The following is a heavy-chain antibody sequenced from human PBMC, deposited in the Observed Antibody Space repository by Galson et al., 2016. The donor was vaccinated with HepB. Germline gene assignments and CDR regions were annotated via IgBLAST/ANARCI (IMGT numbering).Heavy chain of an antibody. Sequence: SVKVSCKASGYTFTSYYMHWVRQAPGQGLEWMGWINPKSGGTSYAQKFQGRVTMTRDTSITTAYMELNRLRSDDTAVYYCARRIVATIPSYYYYGMDVCGQGTTVTVSS. D-gene: IGHD5-12*01. J-gene: IGHJ6*02. CDR3: ARRIVATIPSYYYYGMDV. CDR2: INPKSGGT. CDR1: GYTFTSYY. V-gene: IGHV1-2*02.